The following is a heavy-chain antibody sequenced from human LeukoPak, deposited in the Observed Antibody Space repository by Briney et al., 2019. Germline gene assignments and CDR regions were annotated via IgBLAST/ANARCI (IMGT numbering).Heavy chain of an antibody. D-gene: IGHD3-10*01. CDR2: ISGSGGST. J-gene: IGHJ6*03. CDR1: GFTFSSYA. CDR3: AKEARYGSGSSYYYYYYMDV. V-gene: IGHV3-23*01. Sequence: GGSLRLSCAASGFTFSSYAMSWVRQAPGKGLDWVSAISGSGGSTYYADSVKGRFTISRDNSKNTLYLQMNSLRAEDTAVYYCAKEARYGSGSSYYYYYYMDVWGKGTTVTVSS.